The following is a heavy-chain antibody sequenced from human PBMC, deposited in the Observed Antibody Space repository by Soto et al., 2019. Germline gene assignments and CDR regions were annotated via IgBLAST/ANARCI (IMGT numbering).Heavy chain of an antibody. V-gene: IGHV3-23*01. D-gene: IGHD3-10*01. CDR2: ISGSGGST. Sequence: GGSLRLSCAASGFTFSSYAMNWVRQAPGKGLEWVSGISGSGGSTYYADSVKGRFTISRDDSKNTLYLQMNSLRAEDTAVYYCAREKENRYYLYYCGQGSLVTVSA. CDR1: GFTFSSYA. J-gene: IGHJ4*02. CDR3: AREKENRYYLYY.